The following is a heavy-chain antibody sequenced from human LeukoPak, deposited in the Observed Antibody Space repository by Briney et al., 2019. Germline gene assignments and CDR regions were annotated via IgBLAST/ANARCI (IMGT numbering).Heavy chain of an antibody. D-gene: IGHD2-2*01. CDR1: GFTFSSYA. CDR2: ISGSGGST. J-gene: IGHJ4*02. V-gene: IGHV3-23*01. CDR3: AKDKRSVVPAAHIDY. Sequence: GGSLRLSCAASGFTFSSYAMRWVRQAPGKGLEWVSAISGSGGSTYYADSVKGRFTISRDNSKNTLYLQMNSLRAEDTAVYYCAKDKRSVVPAAHIDYWGQGTLVTVSS.